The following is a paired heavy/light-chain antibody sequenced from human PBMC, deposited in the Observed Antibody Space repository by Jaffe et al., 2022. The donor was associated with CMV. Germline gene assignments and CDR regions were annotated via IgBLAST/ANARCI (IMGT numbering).Heavy chain of an antibody. CDR3: ARVQCTSTRCNKLGGYYYGMDA. CDR1: GFTFTGYY. J-gene: IGHJ6*02. D-gene: IGHD2-2*01. V-gene: IGHV1-2*02. Sequence: QVQLVQSGAEVKKPGASVKVSCQASGFTFTGYYIHWVRQAPGQGLEWMGWVSPNSGDTNYAQRFQDRVTMTRDTSISTAYMELNRLTSDDTALYFCARVQCTSTRCNKLGGYYYGMDAWGQGTTVTVSS. CDR2: VSPNSGDT.
Light chain of an antibody. CDR1: QSITTY. V-gene: IGKV1-39*01. Sequence: DIQMTQSPSSLSASVGDRVTITCRASQSITTYLNWYQQKPGKTPKLLIYAASSLQSGVPARFSGSRSGTHFTLTINSLQPEDFATYYCQQSYSSPLTFGGGTKVEIK. CDR3: QQSYSSPLT. CDR2: AAS. J-gene: IGKJ4*01.